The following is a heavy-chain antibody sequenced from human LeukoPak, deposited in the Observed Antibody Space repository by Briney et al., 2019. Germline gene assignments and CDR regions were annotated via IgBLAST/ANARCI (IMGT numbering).Heavy chain of an antibody. CDR2: IYYSGST. V-gene: IGHV4-31*03. J-gene: IGHJ5*02. D-gene: IGHD5-18*01. CDR3: ARDQDSSLGP. Sequence: SETLSLTCTVSGGSISSGGYYWSWIRQHPGKGLEWIGYIYYSGSTYYNPFLNSRVTISVDTSKNQFSLKLSSVTAADTAVYYCARDQDSSLGPWGQGTLVTVSS. CDR1: GGSISSGGYY.